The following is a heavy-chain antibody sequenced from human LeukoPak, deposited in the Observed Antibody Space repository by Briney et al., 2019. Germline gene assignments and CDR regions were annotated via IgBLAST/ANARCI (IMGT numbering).Heavy chain of an antibody. CDR1: GFTFSSYW. CDR3: ARNVYEAPFDY. Sequence: PGGSLRLSCAAAGFTFSSYWMSWVRQAPGKGLEWVANIKQDGSEKYYVDSVRGRFTISRDNAKNSLFLQMNSLRAEDTAVYYCARNVYEAPFDYWGQGTLVTVSS. D-gene: IGHD5/OR15-5a*01. J-gene: IGHJ4*02. CDR2: IKQDGSEK. V-gene: IGHV3-7*01.